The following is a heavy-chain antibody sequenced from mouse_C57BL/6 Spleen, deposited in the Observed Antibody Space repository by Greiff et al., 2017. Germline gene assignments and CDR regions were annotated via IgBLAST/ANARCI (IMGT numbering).Heavy chain of an antibody. CDR3: TRWSVAY. J-gene: IGHJ3*01. V-gene: IGHV6-3*01. D-gene: IGHD1-1*02. CDR1: GFTFSNYW. Sequence: EVNLVESGGGLVQPGGSMKLSCVASGFTFSNYWMNWVRQSPEKGLEWVAQIRLKSDNSATHYSASVKGRFTISRDDYNISIYLQMNNLRAEDTGIYYCTRWSVAYWGQGTLVTVSA. CDR2: IRLKSDNSAT.